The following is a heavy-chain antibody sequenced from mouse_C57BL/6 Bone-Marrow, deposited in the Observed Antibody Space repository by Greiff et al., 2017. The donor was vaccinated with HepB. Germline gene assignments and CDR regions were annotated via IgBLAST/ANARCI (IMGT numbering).Heavy chain of an antibody. CDR2: ISSGSSTI. CDR3: ARDYYGSSYYFDY. Sequence: EVQLVESGGGLVKPGGSLKLSCAASGFTFSDYGMHWVRQAPEKGLEWVAYISSGSSTIYYADTVKGRFTISRDNAKNTLCLQITSLRSEDTAMYYCARDYYGSSYYFDYWGQGTTLTVSS. J-gene: IGHJ2*01. V-gene: IGHV5-17*01. CDR1: GFTFSDYG. D-gene: IGHD1-1*01.